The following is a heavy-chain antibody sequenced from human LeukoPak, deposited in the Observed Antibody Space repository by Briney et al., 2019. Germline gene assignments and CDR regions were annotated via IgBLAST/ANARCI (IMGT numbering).Heavy chain of an antibody. D-gene: IGHD3-10*01. V-gene: IGHV3-23*01. J-gene: IGHJ6*02. CDR1: GFTFSSYA. CDR2: ISGSGGST. Sequence: GGSLRLSRAASGFTFSSYAMSWVRQAPGKGLEWVSAISGSGGSTYYADSVKGRFTISRDNSKNTLYLQMNSLRAEDTAVYYCAKVAYYGSGSYDMDVWGQGTTVTVSS. CDR3: AKVAYYGSGSYDMDV.